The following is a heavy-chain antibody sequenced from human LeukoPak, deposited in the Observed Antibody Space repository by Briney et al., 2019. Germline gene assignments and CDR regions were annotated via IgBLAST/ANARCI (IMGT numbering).Heavy chain of an antibody. CDR3: ARAWSIGWYYFDY. J-gene: IGHJ4*02. Sequence: GSLRLSCAASGFTFSSYAMSWVRQAPGKGLEWVSAISGSGGSTYYADSVKGRFTISRDNSKNTLYLQMNSLRAEDTAVYYCARAWSIGWYYFDYWGQGTLVTVSS. CDR1: GFTFSSYA. CDR2: ISGSGGST. V-gene: IGHV3-23*01. D-gene: IGHD6-19*01.